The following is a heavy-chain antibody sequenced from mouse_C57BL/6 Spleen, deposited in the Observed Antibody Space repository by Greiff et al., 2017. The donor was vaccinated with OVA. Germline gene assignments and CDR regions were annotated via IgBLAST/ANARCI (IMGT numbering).Heavy chain of an antibody. CDR1: GFNIKDDY. V-gene: IGHV14-4*01. CDR2: IDPENGDT. J-gene: IGHJ3*01. Sequence: EVQLQQSGAEVVRPGASVKLSCTASGFNIKDDYMHWVKQRPEQGLDWIGWIDPENGDTEYASKFQGKATITADTSSNTAYLQLSSLTSEDTAVYYCTTIGGFAYWGQGTLVTVSA. D-gene: IGHD2-14*01. CDR3: TTIGGFAY.